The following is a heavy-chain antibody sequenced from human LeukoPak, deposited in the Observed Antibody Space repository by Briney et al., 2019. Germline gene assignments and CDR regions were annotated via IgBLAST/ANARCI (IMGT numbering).Heavy chain of an antibody. CDR1: GFTFSSYW. D-gene: IGHD4-17*01. V-gene: IGHV3-74*01. CDR2: INSDGSST. CDR3: AKSTTVVTDAFDI. Sequence: PGGSLRLSCAASGFTFSSYWMHWVRQAPGKGLVWVSRINSDGSSTSYADSVKGRFTISRDNSKNTLYLQMNSLRAEDTAVYYCAKSTTVVTDAFDIWGQGTMVTVSS. J-gene: IGHJ3*02.